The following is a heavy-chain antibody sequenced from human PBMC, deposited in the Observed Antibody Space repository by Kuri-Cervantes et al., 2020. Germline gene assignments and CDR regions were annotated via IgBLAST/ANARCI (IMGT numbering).Heavy chain of an antibody. Sequence: GGSLRLSCAASGFTFSDYYMSWVRQAPGKGLEWVSYISSSGSNIYYADSVKGRFTISRDNAKNSLYLQMSSLRAEDTAVYYCARDGPGRSYYYYYMDVWGKGTMVTVSS. V-gene: IGHV3-11*01. CDR3: ARDGPGRSYYYYYMDV. J-gene: IGHJ6*03. CDR2: ISSSGSNI. CDR1: GFTFSDYY.